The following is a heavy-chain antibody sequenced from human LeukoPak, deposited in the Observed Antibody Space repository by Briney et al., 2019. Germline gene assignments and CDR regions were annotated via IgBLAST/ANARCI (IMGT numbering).Heavy chain of an antibody. D-gene: IGHD3-22*01. CDR2: ISTSGNT. V-gene: IGHV4-4*07. CDR3: ASDAFYDSGGYYYY. J-gene: IGHJ4*02. CDR1: GGSISNFY. Sequence: PSETLSLTCTVSGGSISNFYWSWIRQPAGKGLEWLGRISTSGNTDYNPYLKSRVTMSVDTSKKQFSLKLSSVTAADTAVYYCASDAFYDSGGYYYYWGQGTLVTVSS.